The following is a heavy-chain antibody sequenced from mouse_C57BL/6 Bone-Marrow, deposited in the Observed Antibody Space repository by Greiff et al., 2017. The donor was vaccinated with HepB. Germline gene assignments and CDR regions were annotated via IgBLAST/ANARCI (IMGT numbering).Heavy chain of an antibody. CDR1: GYTFTSYW. J-gene: IGHJ3*01. V-gene: IGHV1-55*01. CDR2: IYPGSGST. CDR3: ASRSTYDYDAWFAY. D-gene: IGHD2-4*01. Sequence: QVQLQQPGAELVKPGASVKMSCKASGYTFTSYWITWVKQRPGQGLEWIGDIYPGSGSTNYNEKFKSKATLTVDTSSSTAYMQLSSLTSEDSAVYYCASRSTYDYDAWFAYWGQGTLVTVSA.